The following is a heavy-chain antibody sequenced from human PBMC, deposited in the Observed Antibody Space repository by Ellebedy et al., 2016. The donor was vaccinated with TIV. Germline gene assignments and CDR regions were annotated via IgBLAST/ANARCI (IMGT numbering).Heavy chain of an antibody. J-gene: IGHJ4*02. Sequence: ASVKVSCKVSGYTLTELSMHWVRQAPGKGLEWMGGFDPEDGETIYAQKFQGRVTMTEDTSTDTAYMELRSLRSDDTAVYYCARDTTVTTNYFDYWGQGTLVTVSS. V-gene: IGHV1-24*01. CDR2: FDPEDGET. CDR1: GYTLTELS. CDR3: ARDTTVTTNYFDY. D-gene: IGHD4-17*01.